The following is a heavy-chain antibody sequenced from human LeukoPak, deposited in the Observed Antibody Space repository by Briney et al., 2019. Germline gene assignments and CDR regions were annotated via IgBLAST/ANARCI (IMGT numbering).Heavy chain of an antibody. V-gene: IGHV3-7*04. Sequence: GGSLRLSCAASGFTVSSYWMSWVRQAPGKGLEWVANMKPDGSEKYYVDSVKGRFTISRDNAKNSLYLQMNSLSAEDTAVYYCARDWSSGGWAPGYWGQGTLVTVSS. CDR3: ARDWSSGGWAPGY. CDR2: MKPDGSEK. D-gene: IGHD6-25*01. J-gene: IGHJ4*02. CDR1: GFTVSSYW.